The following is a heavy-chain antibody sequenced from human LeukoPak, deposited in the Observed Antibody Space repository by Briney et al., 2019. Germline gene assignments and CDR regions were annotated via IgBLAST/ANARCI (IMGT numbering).Heavy chain of an antibody. Sequence: GGSLRLSCAASGFIFSNYGMHWVRQAPGKGLEWVAGIWYDGYNKFYADSAKSRFTISRDNSKNTLYLQMSSLRAEDTALYYCARVSHYGSGYYYTLAYWGQGTLVTVCS. J-gene: IGHJ4*02. CDR3: ARVSHYGSGYYYTLAY. CDR2: IWYDGYNK. D-gene: IGHD3-10*01. CDR1: GFIFSNYG. V-gene: IGHV3-33*01.